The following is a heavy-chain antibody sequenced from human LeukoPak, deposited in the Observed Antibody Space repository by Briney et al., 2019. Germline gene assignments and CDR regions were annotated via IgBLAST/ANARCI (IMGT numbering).Heavy chain of an antibody. CDR3: ARVILEWELLGYYYLDV. CDR2: ISAYNGNT. CDR1: GYTFTSYG. V-gene: IGHV1-18*01. J-gene: IGHJ6*03. Sequence: ASVKVSCKASGYTFTSYGISWVRQAPGQGLEWMGWISAYNGNTNYAQKLQGRVTMTTDTSTSTAYMELRSLRSDDAAVYYCARVILEWELLGYYYLDVWGKGTTVTVSS. D-gene: IGHD1-26*01.